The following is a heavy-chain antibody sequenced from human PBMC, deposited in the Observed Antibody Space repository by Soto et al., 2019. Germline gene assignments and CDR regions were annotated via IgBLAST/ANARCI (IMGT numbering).Heavy chain of an antibody. CDR3: ARGYIAMDY. CDR1: GFTFNIYA. J-gene: IGHJ4*02. Sequence: GGSLRLSCAASGFTFNIYAMSWVRQAPGKGLEWVSSISSSSNYIYYADSLKGRFTISRDNAKNSLFLQMDSLRAEDTAVYYCARGYIAMDYWGQGTLVTVSS. V-gene: IGHV3-21*01. CDR2: ISSSSNYI. D-gene: IGHD2-21*01.